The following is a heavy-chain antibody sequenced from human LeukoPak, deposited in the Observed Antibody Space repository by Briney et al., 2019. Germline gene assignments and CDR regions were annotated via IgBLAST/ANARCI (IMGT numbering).Heavy chain of an antibody. Sequence: PSETLSLTCTVSGYSISTGYYWDWIRQPPGKGLEWIGTFYHGGSTYYNPSLKSRVTISVDTSKNQFSLNLTSVTAADTAVYYCAREGPIYYYYYMDVWGKGTTVTVSS. CDR3: AREGPIYYYYYMDV. V-gene: IGHV4-38-2*02. CDR1: GYSISTGYY. CDR2: FYHGGST. J-gene: IGHJ6*03.